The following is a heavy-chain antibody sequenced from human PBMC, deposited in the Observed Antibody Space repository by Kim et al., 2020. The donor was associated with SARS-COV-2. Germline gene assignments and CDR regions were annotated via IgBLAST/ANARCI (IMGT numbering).Heavy chain of an antibody. J-gene: IGHJ4*02. CDR1: GYTFKSYP. Sequence: ASVKVSCKASGYTFKSYPIHWLRQAPGQRLEWMGWVNAANDETKYSQKFQGRVTITRDTSANTAYMDLRSLKFEDTAIYYCARDMNPTVYDYWGQGTLVT. CDR3: ARDMNPTVYDY. D-gene: IGHD4-4*01. V-gene: IGHV1-3*01. CDR2: VNAANDET.